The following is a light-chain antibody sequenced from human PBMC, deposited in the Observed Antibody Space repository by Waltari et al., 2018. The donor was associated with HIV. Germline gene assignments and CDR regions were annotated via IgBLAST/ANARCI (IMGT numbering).Light chain of an antibody. V-gene: IGKV1-39*01. CDR3: QQSFVTPYT. CDR2: AAS. CDR1: QSISNY. J-gene: IGKJ2*01. Sequence: DIQMTQSPSSLSASVGDRVTISCRASQSISNYLNWYQQKPGKAPKLPISAASSLESEVPSRFSGSGSATDFTLTISSLQPEDFATYSCQQSFVTPYTFGQGTRLEIK.